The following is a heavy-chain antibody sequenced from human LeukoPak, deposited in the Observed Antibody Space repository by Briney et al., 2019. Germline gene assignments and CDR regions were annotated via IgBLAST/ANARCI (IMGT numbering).Heavy chain of an antibody. CDR1: GFTFSSYG. CDR3: ARDWVVVKAFDI. D-gene: IGHD2-21*01. Sequence: PGGSLRLSCAASGFTFSSYGMHWVRQAPGKGLEWVAVISYDGSNKYYADSVKGRFTISRDNSKNTLYLQMNSLRAEDTAVYYCARDWVVVKAFDIWGQGTMVTVSS. CDR2: ISYDGSNK. V-gene: IGHV3-30*03. J-gene: IGHJ3*02.